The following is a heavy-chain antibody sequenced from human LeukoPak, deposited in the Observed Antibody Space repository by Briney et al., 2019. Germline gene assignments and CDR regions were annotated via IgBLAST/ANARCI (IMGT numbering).Heavy chain of an antibody. CDR3: AGDLYGSGSLYDY. D-gene: IGHD3-10*01. CDR2: ISSSSSTI. J-gene: IGHJ4*02. V-gene: IGHV3-48*02. Sequence: PGRSLRLSCTASGFTFGDYAMSWVRQAPGKGLEWVSYISSSSSTIYYADSVKGRFTISRDNAKNSLYLQMNSLRDEDTAVYYCAGDLYGSGSLYDYWGQGTLVTVSS. CDR1: GFTFGDYA.